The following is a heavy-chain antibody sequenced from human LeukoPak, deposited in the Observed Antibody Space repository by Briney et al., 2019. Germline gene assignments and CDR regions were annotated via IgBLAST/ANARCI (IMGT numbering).Heavy chain of an antibody. J-gene: IGHJ3*02. D-gene: IGHD6-6*01. CDR1: GFTFTSYS. Sequence: GESLRLSCAASGFTFTSYSMNWVRQAPGKGLEWVSYISSSGGAIYYTDSVKGRFTISRDNGKNSLYLQMNSLRAEDTALYYCARECSSSSGRAFDIWGQGTMVTVSS. CDR3: ARECSSSSGRAFDI. V-gene: IGHV3-48*01. CDR2: ISSSGGAI.